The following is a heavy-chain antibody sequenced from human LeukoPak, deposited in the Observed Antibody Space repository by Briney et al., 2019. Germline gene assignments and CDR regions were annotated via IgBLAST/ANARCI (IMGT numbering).Heavy chain of an antibody. D-gene: IGHD4-23*01. J-gene: IGHJ6*03. Sequence: ASVKVSCKASGYTFTGYYMHWVRQAPGQGLEWMGWINPNSGGTNYAQKFQGRVTMTRDTSISTAYMELSRLRSDDTAVYYCARADYGGRNYYHYYMDVWGKGTTVTVSS. CDR2: INPNSGGT. CDR1: GYTFTGYY. V-gene: IGHV1-2*02. CDR3: ARADYGGRNYYHYYMDV.